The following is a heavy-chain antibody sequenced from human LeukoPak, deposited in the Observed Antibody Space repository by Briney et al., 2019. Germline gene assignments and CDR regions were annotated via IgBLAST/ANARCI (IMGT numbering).Heavy chain of an antibody. D-gene: IGHD2-2*01. V-gene: IGHV1-69*13. J-gene: IGHJ4*02. CDR3: ARDGGYCSSTSCYVPRY. CDR2: IIPIFGTA. Sequence: ASVKVSCKASGGTFSSYAISWVRQAPGQGLEWMGGIIPIFGTANYAQKFQGRVTITADESTSTAYMELSSLRSEDTAVYYRARDGGYCSSTSCYVPRYWGQGTLVTVSS. CDR1: GGTFSSYA.